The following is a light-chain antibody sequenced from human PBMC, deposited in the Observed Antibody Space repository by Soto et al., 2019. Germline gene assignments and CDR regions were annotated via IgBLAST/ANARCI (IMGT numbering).Light chain of an antibody. CDR2: GAS. Sequence: RATLSCWASQSLRSSYLAWYQRKPGQAPRLLMFGASRRATGIPDRFNGSGSGTHFTLTISRLEPEDFAVYYCQQYGSSPPITFGQGTRLEIK. CDR3: QQYGSSPPIT. CDR1: QSLRSSY. J-gene: IGKJ5*01. V-gene: IGKV3-20*01.